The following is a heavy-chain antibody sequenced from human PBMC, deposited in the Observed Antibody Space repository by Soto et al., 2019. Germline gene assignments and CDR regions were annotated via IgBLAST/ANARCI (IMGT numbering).Heavy chain of an antibody. J-gene: IGHJ3*02. CDR1: GFTFSSYS. CDR2: ISSSISTI. V-gene: IGHV3-48*02. D-gene: IGHD3-22*01. Sequence: XVSLRLSFAASGFTFSSYSMNGVRQAPGKGLEWVSYISSSISTIYYADSVKGRFTISRDNAKNSLYLQMNSLRDEDTAVYYCARDGAAQKTYYYDSSGSGAFDIWGQGTMVTVSS. CDR3: ARDGAAQKTYYYDSSGSGAFDI.